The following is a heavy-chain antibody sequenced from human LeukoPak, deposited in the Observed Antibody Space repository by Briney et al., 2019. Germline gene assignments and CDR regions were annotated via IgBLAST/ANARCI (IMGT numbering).Heavy chain of an antibody. CDR3: ASHAYHFQH. J-gene: IGHJ1*01. CDR1: GYSISSGYY. Sequence: SETLSLTCTVSGYSISSGYYWGWIRQPPGKGLEWIGSIYHSGSTYYNPSLKSRVTISVDTSKNQFSLKLSSVTAADTAVYYCASHAYHFQHWGQGTLVTVSS. V-gene: IGHV4-38-2*02. CDR2: IYHSGST.